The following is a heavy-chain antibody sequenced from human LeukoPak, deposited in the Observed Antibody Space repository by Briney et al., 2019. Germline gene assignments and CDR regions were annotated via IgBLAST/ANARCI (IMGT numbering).Heavy chain of an antibody. J-gene: IGHJ5*02. V-gene: IGHV1-69*01. CDR1: GGTYSSYT. CDR3: ARGSIAVAGWWFDP. CDR2: IIPMFGTS. Sequence: SVKVSCKASGGTYSSYTFSWVRQAPGQGLEWMGVIIPMFGTSNYAQRFLGRVTITADDSTSTAYMELSSLRSEDMAVYYCARGSIAVAGWWFDPWGQGTLVTVSS. D-gene: IGHD6-19*01.